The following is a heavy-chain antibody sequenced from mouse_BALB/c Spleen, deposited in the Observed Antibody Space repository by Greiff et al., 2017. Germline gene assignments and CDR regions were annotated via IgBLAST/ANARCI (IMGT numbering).Heavy chain of an antibody. J-gene: IGHJ2*01. CDR1: GYNFTSYW. D-gene: IGHD1-1*01. Sequence: VKLQQPGAELVKPGTSVKLSCKASGYNFTSYWINWVKLRPGQGLEWIGDIYPGSGSTNYNEKFKSKATLTVDTSSSTAYMQLSSLASEDSALYYCAREGFYYGFDYWGQGTTLTVSS. CDR3: AREGFYYGFDY. V-gene: IGHV1-55*01. CDR2: IYPGSGST.